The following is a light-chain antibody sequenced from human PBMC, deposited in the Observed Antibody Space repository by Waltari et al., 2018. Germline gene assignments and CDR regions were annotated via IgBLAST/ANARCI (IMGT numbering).Light chain of an antibody. J-gene: IGLJ3*02. CDR2: EGI. Sequence: QSALTQPASVSGSPGQSITIPCAGTSSDVASYNLVSWYQHHPGKAPKLIIYEGIKRPSGVSNRFSGSKSGNTASLTISGLQAEDEADYYCSSYAGSSNWVFGGGTKVTVL. V-gene: IGLV2-23*01. CDR1: SSDVASYNL. CDR3: SSYAGSSNWV.